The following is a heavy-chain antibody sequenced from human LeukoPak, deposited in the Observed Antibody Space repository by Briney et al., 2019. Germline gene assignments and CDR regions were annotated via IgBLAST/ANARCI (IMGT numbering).Heavy chain of an antibody. CDR3: ARVPEGAFDI. CDR2: ISSSSSYI. CDR1: GFTFSSYS. Sequence: GGSLRLSCAASGFTFSSYSVNWVRQAPGKGLEWVSSISSSSSYIYYADSVKGRFTISRDNAKNSLYLQMNSLRAEDTAVYYCARVPEGAFDIWGQGTMVTVSS. V-gene: IGHV3-21*01. J-gene: IGHJ3*02.